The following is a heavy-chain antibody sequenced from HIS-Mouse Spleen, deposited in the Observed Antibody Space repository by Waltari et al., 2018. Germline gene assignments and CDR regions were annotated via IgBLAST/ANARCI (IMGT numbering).Heavy chain of an antibody. Sequence: QVQLQQWGAGLLKPSETLSLTCAVYGGSFSGYYWSWIRQPPGKGLEWIGEINNSGSPNHNPALKSRVTISVDTSKNQFSLKLSSVTAADTAVYYCARVNSSFDYWGQGTLVTVSS. CDR2: INNSGSP. V-gene: IGHV4-34*01. D-gene: IGHD6-13*01. J-gene: IGHJ4*02. CDR1: GGSFSGYY. CDR3: ARVNSSFDY.